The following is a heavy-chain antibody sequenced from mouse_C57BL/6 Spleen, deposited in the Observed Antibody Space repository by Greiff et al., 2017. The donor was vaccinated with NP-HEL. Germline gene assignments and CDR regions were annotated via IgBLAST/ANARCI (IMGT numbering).Heavy chain of an antibody. CDR3: ARRYYYGSSYDAMGY. CDR2: ISSGSSTI. V-gene: IGHV5-17*01. D-gene: IGHD1-1*01. Sequence: EVQGVESGGGLVKPGGSLKLSCAASGFTFSDYGMHWVRQAPEKGLEWVAYISSGSSTIYYADTVKGRFTISRDNAKNTLFLQMTSLRSEDTAMYYCARRYYYGSSYDAMGYWGQGTSVTVSS. CDR1: GFTFSDYG. J-gene: IGHJ4*01.